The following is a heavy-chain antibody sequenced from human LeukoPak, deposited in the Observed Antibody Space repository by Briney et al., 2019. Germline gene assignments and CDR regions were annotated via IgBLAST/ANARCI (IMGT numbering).Heavy chain of an antibody. J-gene: IGHJ4*02. Sequence: GGSLRLSCAASGFTFSSYVVSWVRQAPGKGLEWVSAISGGGGSTYYADSVKGRFTISRDNSKNTLFLQMNSLRAEDTAVYYCAKDERNWNYNLASQTYDWGQGTLVTVSS. CDR3: AKDERNWNYNLASQTYD. CDR1: GFTFSSYV. CDR2: ISGGGGST. D-gene: IGHD1-7*01. V-gene: IGHV3-23*01.